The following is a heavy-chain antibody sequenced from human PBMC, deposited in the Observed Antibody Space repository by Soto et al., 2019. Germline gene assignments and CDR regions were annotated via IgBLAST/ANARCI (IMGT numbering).Heavy chain of an antibody. J-gene: IGHJ4*02. V-gene: IGHV4-30-2*01. CDR1: GGSISSGGYS. D-gene: IGHD3-16*01. CDR2: IYHSGST. Sequence: SETLSLTCAVSGGSISSGGYSWSWIRQPPGKGLEWIGYIYHSGSTYYNPSLKSRVTISVDRSKNQFSLKLSSVTAADTAVYYCDSGTNGGGDPYFDYWGQGTLLTLSS. CDR3: DSGTNGGGDPYFDY.